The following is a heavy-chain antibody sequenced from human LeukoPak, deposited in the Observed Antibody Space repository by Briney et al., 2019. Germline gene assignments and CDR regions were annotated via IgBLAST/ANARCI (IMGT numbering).Heavy chain of an antibody. Sequence: SETLSLTCAVYGGSFSGYYWSWLRQPPGKGLEWIGEINHSGSTNYNPSLKSRVTISVDTSKNQFSLKLSSVTAADTAVYYCARQPRAAAALNWFDPWGQGTLVTVSS. D-gene: IGHD6-13*01. V-gene: IGHV4-34*01. J-gene: IGHJ5*02. CDR1: GGSFSGYY. CDR2: INHSGST. CDR3: ARQPRAAAALNWFDP.